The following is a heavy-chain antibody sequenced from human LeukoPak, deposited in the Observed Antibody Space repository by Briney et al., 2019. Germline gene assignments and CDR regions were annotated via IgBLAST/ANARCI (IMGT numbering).Heavy chain of an antibody. CDR2: IYYSGST. J-gene: IGHJ3*02. D-gene: IGHD1-14*01. CDR1: GGSISSYY. V-gene: IGHV4-59*01. Sequence: TLSLTCTVSGGSISSYYWSWIRQPPGRGLEWIGYIYYSGSTSYNPSLKGRVTISVDTSKNQFSLKLSSVTAAGTAVYYCARGRRTSDIWGQGTMVTVSS. CDR3: ARGRRTSDI.